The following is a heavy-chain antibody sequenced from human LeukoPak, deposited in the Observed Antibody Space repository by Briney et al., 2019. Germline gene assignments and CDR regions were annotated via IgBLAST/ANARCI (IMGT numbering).Heavy chain of an antibody. CDR1: GYTFTGYY. V-gene: IGHV1-2*02. CDR3: ARSGPYTGPITMVRGVIIPRNGMDV. Sequence: ASVPVSCKAYGYTFTGYYMHWVRQAPGEGLEWLGWINPNSGGTNYAQKFQGRVTMTRDTSISTAYMELSRLRSDDTAVYYCARSGPYTGPITMVRGVIIPRNGMDVWGQGTTVTVSS. CDR2: INPNSGGT. J-gene: IGHJ6*02. D-gene: IGHD3-10*01.